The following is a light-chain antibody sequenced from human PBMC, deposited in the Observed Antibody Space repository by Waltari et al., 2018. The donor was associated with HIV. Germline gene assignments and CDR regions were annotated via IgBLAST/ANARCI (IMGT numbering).Light chain of an antibody. J-gene: IGKJ2*01. CDR1: QSVRSN. Sequence: EIVMTQSPATLSGSPGDRATLSCRANQSVRSNLAWYQQKAGQAPRLLIYVASTRATGIPARFRGSGSGTEFTLTISSLQSEDFAVYYCQQYNNWPPAYTFGQGTKLEIK. CDR2: VAS. CDR3: QQYNNWPPAYT. V-gene: IGKV3-15*01.